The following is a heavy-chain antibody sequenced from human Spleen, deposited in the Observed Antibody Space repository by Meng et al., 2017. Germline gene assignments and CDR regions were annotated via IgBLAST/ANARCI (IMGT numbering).Heavy chain of an antibody. J-gene: IGHJ4*02. CDR3: ATGAAAADH. CDR2: IKRNSDGGTI. CDR1: GLSFTDAW. V-gene: IGHV3-15*01. D-gene: IGHD6-13*01. Sequence: EVQLVGDGGGLVKQGGALRLACLASGLSFTDAWMSWVRQAPGKGLEWVGRIKRNSDGGTIDYAAPVKGRFTISRDDSKNTLYLQMDSLITEDTAVYFCATGAAAADHWGQGTLVTVSS.